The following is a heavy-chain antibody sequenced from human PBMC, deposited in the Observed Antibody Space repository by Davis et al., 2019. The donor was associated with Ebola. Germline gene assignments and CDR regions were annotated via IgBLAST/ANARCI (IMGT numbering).Heavy chain of an antibody. CDR2: ISDYSGNT. CDR3: AREIGGYFDY. D-gene: IGHD3-16*01. V-gene: IGHV1-18*01. J-gene: IGHJ4*02. CDR1: GYTFTSYD. Sequence: ASVKVSCKASGYTFTSYDINWVRQAPGQGLEWMGWISDYSGNTNYTQKLQGRVSMTTDTSTSTAYMELRSLRSDDTAVYYCAREIGGYFDYWGQGTLVTVSS.